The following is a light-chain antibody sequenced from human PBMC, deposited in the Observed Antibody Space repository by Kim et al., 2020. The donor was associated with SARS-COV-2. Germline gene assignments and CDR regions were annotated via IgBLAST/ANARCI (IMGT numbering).Light chain of an antibody. CDR3: QQRSHWLDA. CDR2: AAS. J-gene: IGKJ2*01. V-gene: IGKV3-11*01. CDR1: QTINSH. Sequence: SLSTEERPTLTCTTSQTINSHLAWYQHKPGQAPRLLIYAASNRATGIPDRFSGSGSGTDFTLTISSLEPEDSAVYYCQQRSHWLDAFGQGTKLEI.